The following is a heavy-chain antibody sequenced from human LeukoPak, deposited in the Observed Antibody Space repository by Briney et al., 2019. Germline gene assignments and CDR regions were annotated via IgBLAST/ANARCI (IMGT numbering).Heavy chain of an antibody. J-gene: IGHJ2*01. D-gene: IGHD1-26*01. Sequence: SETLSLTCTVSGGSISSYYWSWIRQPPGKGLEWIGYIYYSGSTNYNPSLKSRVTISVDTSKNQFSLKLSSVTAADTAVYYCARGPYSGSYRYFDLWGRGTLVTVSP. CDR3: ARGPYSGSYRYFDL. CDR2: IYYSGST. V-gene: IGHV4-59*01. CDR1: GGSISSYY.